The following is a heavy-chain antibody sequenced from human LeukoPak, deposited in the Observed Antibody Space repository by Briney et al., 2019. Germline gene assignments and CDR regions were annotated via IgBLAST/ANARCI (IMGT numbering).Heavy chain of an antibody. CDR1: GGSITSSMYY. D-gene: IGHD4-17*01. V-gene: IGHV4-39*01. Sequence: SETLSLTCTVSGGSITSSMYYWGWIRQPPGKGLEWIGSIYFTETTYSNPSLKSPVTISVDTSKNKFSLKLSSVTAADTAVYYCARGIYGDAVSFDHWGQGTLVTVSS. CDR2: IYFTETT. J-gene: IGHJ4*02. CDR3: ARGIYGDAVSFDH.